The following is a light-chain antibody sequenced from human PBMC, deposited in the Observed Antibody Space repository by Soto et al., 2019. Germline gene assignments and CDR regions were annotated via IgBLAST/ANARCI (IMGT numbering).Light chain of an antibody. CDR2: GAS. CDR1: QSVSTN. V-gene: IGKV3-15*01. J-gene: IGKJ5*01. Sequence: ETVMTQSPATLSLSPGDRATLSCRASQSVSTNLAWYQQKPGQAPRLLISGASTRATGIPARFSGSGSGTEFTLTISSLQSEDFGTYYCQQYNNWPPITFGQGKRLEIK. CDR3: QQYNNWPPIT.